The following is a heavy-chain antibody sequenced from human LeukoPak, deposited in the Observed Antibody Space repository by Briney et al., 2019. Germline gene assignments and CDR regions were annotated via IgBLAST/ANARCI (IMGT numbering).Heavy chain of an antibody. Sequence: SQTLSLTCTVSGGSISSGGYYWSWIRQPPGKGLEWIGYIYHSGSTYYNPSLKSRVTISVDRSKNQFSLKLSSVTAADTAVYYCARERVRVPAATHAFDIWGQGTMVTVSS. CDR1: GGSISSGGYY. V-gene: IGHV4-30-2*01. D-gene: IGHD2-2*01. CDR3: ARERVRVPAATHAFDI. J-gene: IGHJ3*02. CDR2: IYHSGST.